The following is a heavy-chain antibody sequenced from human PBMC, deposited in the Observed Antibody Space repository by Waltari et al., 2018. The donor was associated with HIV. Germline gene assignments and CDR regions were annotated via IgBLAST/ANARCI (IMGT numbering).Heavy chain of an antibody. CDR3: ARCETVVTPFINKYLGLDV. V-gene: IGHV3-48*01. D-gene: IGHD2-15*01. J-gene: IGHJ6*02. Sequence: EVQLVESGGKLVQPGGSLRLSCLASGFTFSDYSMNWVRQGPGKGREWVAYISPTGTTIFSANSVKGRFTVSRDNVENSLYLDMSSLRAEDTGDYYCARCETVVTPFINKYLGLDVWGPGTTVTVSS. CDR2: ISPTGTTI. CDR1: GFTFSDYS.